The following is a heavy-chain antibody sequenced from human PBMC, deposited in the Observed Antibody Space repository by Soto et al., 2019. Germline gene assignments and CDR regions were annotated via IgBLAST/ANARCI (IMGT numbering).Heavy chain of an antibody. CDR3: ARHPTGGTPNYGMDV. Sequence: GESLKISFKGSGYSFTSYLIGWVRQMPGKGLEWMGIIYPGDSDTRYSPSFQGQVTISADKSISTAYLQWSSLKASDTAMYYCARHPTGGTPNYGMDVWGQGTTVTVSS. D-gene: IGHD1-1*01. V-gene: IGHV5-51*01. CDR2: IYPGDSDT. CDR1: GYSFTSYL. J-gene: IGHJ6*02.